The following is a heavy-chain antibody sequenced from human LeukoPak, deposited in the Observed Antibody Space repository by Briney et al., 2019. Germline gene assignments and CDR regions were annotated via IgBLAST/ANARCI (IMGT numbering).Heavy chain of an antibody. CDR3: AKDMLAVAGPGAFDY. V-gene: IGHV3-9*01. CDR1: GFTFGDYA. CDR2: IRWNSGRV. D-gene: IGHD6-19*01. Sequence: HPGGSLRLSCAASGFTFGDYAMHWVRQPPGKGLEWVSSIRWNSGRVDYADSVKGRFTISRDNAKNSLYLQMNSLRAEDTALYYCAKDMLAVAGPGAFDYRGQGTLVTVSS. J-gene: IGHJ4*02.